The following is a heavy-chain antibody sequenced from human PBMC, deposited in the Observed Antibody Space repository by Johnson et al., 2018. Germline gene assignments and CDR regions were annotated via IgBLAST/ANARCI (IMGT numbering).Heavy chain of an antibody. CDR2: ITYDGGVT. J-gene: IGHJ3*02. V-gene: IGHV3-64*07. CDR1: GFTFSRFS. CDR3: ARVGTNDVCDI. D-gene: IGHD1-14*01. Sequence: VQLVESGGGLVQPGGSLRLSCAASGFTFSRFSMHGVRQAPGRGLEYVSAITYDGGVTYYADSVRGRFTISRDNSKSTLYLQMDSLRVEDMSVYYCARVGTNDVCDIWGQGAVVTVSS.